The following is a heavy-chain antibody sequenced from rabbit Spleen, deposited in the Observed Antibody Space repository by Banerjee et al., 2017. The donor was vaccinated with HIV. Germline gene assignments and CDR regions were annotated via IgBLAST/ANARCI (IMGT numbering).Heavy chain of an antibody. CDR2: IDPIFGST. CDR3: ARGGGL. V-gene: IGHV1S40*01. Sequence: QSLEESGGDLVKPGASLTLTCLASGVSFSGDSYMCWVRQAPGKGLEWIGYIDPIFGSTYYASWVNGRFTISSHNAQNTLYLQLNSLTAADTATYFCARGGGLWGQGTLVPS. J-gene: IGHJ4*01. CDR1: GVSFSGDSY.